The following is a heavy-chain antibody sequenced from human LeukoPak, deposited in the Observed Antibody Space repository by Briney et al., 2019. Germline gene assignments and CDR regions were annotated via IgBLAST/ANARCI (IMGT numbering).Heavy chain of an antibody. CDR1: GFTVSSNY. Sequence: GGSLRLSCAASGFTVSSNYMSWVRQAPGKGLEWVSVIYSGGSTYYADSVKGRFTISRDNSKNTLFLQMNSLRAEDTAVYYCARVPYSYGYWYFDYWGQGTLVTVS. CDR2: IYSGGST. V-gene: IGHV3-53*01. D-gene: IGHD5-18*01. CDR3: ARVPYSYGYWYFDY. J-gene: IGHJ4*02.